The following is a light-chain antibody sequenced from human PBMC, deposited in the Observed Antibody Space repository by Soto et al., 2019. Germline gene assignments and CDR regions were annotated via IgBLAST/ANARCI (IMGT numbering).Light chain of an antibody. CDR2: GAS. Sequence: EILLTQSPGTLSLSPGDRATLSCRASQSLGSTFLAWYQQKSGQSPRLLIYGASDRATDIPERFSGSGSGADFTLTISRLEPEDFAVYFCHQYGTLPLSFGGGTKVEIK. J-gene: IGKJ4*01. CDR3: HQYGTLPLS. V-gene: IGKV3-20*01. CDR1: QSLGSTF.